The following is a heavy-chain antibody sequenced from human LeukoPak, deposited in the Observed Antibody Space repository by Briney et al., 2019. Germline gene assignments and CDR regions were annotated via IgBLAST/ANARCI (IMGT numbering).Heavy chain of an antibody. CDR3: AGRTVTPNYHDSSGFHLQY. CDR1: GFTFSSYE. CDR2: ISISVSTI. D-gene: IGHD3-22*01. V-gene: IGHV3-48*03. J-gene: IGHJ1*01. Sequence: PGGSLRLSCAASGFTFSSYEINWVRHAPGKCLERVSYISISVSTIFYTDSVKGRFNISRDNSKNTPYLQMNSLRAEDTAVYYCAGRTVTPNYHDSSGFHLQYWGQGTLVTVSS.